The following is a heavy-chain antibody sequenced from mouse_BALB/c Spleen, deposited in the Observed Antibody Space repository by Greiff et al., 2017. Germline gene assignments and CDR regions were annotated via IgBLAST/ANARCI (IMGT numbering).Heavy chain of an antibody. CDR3: ARSSPHRYGFAY. V-gene: IGHV5-17*02. CDR2: ISSGSSTI. CDR1: GFTFSSFG. J-gene: IGHJ3*01. Sequence: EVMLVESGGGLVQPGGSRKLSCAASGFTFSSFGMHWVRQAPEKGLEWVAYISSGSSTIYYADTVKGRFTISRDNPKNTLFLQMTSLRSEDTAMYYCARSSPHRYGFAYWGQGTLVTVSA. D-gene: IGHD1-1*01.